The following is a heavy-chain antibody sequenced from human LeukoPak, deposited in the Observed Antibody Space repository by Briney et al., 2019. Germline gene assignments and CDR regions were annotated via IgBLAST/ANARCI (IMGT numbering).Heavy chain of an antibody. D-gene: IGHD3-10*01. CDR2: IRYDGSNK. CDR3: AKDREDMTNYFDY. J-gene: IGHJ4*02. V-gene: IGHV3-30*02. CDR1: GFTFSSYG. Sequence: GGSLRLSCAASGFTFSSYGMHWVRQAPGKGLEWVAFIRYDGSNKYYADSVKGRFTISRDSSKNTLYLQMNSLRAEDTAVYYCAKDREDMTNYFDYWGQGTLVTVSS.